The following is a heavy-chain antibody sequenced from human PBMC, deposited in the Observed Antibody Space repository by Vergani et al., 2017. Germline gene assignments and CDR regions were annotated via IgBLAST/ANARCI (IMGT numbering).Heavy chain of an antibody. CDR3: ARGKLVPYYYYYGMDV. CDR2: VNHSGST. CDR1: GGSFSGYF. D-gene: IGHD6-13*01. V-gene: IGHV4-34*01. J-gene: IGHJ6*02. Sequence: QVPLQQWGAGLLKPSETLSLTCAVHGGSFSGYFWSWLRQPPGKGLEWIGEVNHSGSTIYNPSLKSRVTISVETSKNQFSLKLSSVTAADTAVYYCARGKLVPYYYYYGMDVWGQGTTVTVSS.